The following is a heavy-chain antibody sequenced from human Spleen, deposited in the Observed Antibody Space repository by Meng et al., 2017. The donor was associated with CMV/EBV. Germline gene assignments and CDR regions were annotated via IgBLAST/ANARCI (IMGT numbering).Heavy chain of an antibody. CDR2: IDWDDDK. Sequence: SGPTLVKPTQTLTLTCTFSGFSLSTSGMRVSWIRQPSGKALEWLARIDWDDDKFYSTSLKTRLTISKDTSKNQVVLTMTNMDPVDTATYYCVGGPPGLDHWGQGTLVTVSS. CDR1: GFSLSTSGMR. J-gene: IGHJ4*02. CDR3: VGGPPGLDH. V-gene: IGHV2-70D*14.